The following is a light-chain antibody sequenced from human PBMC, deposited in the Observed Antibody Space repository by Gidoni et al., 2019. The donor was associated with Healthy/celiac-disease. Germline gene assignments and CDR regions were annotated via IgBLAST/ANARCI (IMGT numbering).Light chain of an antibody. CDR3: QVWDSSSSSGV. CDR2: DDS. V-gene: IGLV3-21*02. CDR1: NIGSKS. Sequence: SYVLTQPPSVSVAPGQTARITCGGTNIGSKSVHWYQQKPGQAPVLVVYDDSDRPSGIPERFSGSNSWNTATLTISRVEAGDEADYYCQVWDSSSSSGVFGGGTKLTVL. J-gene: IGLJ2*01.